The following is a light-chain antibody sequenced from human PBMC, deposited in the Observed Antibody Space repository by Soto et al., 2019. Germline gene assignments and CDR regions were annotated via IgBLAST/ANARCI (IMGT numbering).Light chain of an antibody. V-gene: IGKV3-15*01. CDR2: DAS. CDR3: QQYNNWPSIT. CDR1: QSVTSS. J-gene: IGKJ5*01. Sequence: EIVLTQSPGTLSLSPGERATLSCRASQSVTSSSLAWYQQKPGQAPRLLIYDASIRATGIPARFSGSGSGTEFTLTISSLQSEDFAVYYCQQYNNWPSITFGQGTRLEIK.